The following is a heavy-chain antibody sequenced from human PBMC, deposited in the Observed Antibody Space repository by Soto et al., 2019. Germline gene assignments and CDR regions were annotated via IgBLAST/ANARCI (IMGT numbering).Heavy chain of an antibody. Sequence: GSLRLSCAVYGGSFSGYYWSWIRQPPGKGLEWIGEINHSGSTNYNPSLKSRVTISVDTSKNQFSLKLSSVTAADTAVYYCARRVGATDYWGQGTLVTVSS. CDR2: INHSGST. J-gene: IGHJ4*02. V-gene: IGHV4-34*01. CDR3: ARRVGATDY. D-gene: IGHD1-26*01. CDR1: GGSFSGYY.